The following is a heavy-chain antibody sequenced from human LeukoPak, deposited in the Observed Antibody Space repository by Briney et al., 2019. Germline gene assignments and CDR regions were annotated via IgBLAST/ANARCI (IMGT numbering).Heavy chain of an antibody. Sequence: SETLSLTCTVSGGSISSYYWSWIRQPAGKGLEWIGRIYTSGSTNYNPSLKSRVTISVDTSKNQFSLKLSSVTTADTAVYYCASFLYGSGTDYMDVWGKGTTVTISS. CDR3: ASFLYGSGTDYMDV. CDR2: IYTSGST. D-gene: IGHD3-10*01. CDR1: GGSISSYY. V-gene: IGHV4-4*07. J-gene: IGHJ6*03.